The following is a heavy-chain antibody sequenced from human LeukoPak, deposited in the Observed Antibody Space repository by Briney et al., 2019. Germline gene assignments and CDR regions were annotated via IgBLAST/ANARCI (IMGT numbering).Heavy chain of an antibody. Sequence: PSETLSLTCTVSGGSISSYYWSWIRQPPGKGLEWIGYTYYSGSTNYNPSLKSRVTISVDASKNQFSLKLSSVTAADTAVYYCARGDRGYSYGLVYWGQGTLVTVSS. CDR3: ARGDRGYSYGLVY. CDR2: TYYSGST. J-gene: IGHJ4*02. CDR1: GGSISSYY. V-gene: IGHV4-59*01. D-gene: IGHD5-18*01.